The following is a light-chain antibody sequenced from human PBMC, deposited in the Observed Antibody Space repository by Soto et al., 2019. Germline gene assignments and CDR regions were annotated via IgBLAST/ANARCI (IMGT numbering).Light chain of an antibody. CDR1: QSVSNTY. J-gene: IGKJ4*01. V-gene: IGKV3-20*01. CDR2: GAS. CDR3: QQYGGTPLT. Sequence: EIVLTQSPDTLSLSPGERTTLSCRASQSVSNTYLAWYQQKPGQAPRLLIFGASSRATGIPDRFSGSGSGTDFTLTISRLEPEDFAVYYCQQYGGTPLTFGGGTRVEIK.